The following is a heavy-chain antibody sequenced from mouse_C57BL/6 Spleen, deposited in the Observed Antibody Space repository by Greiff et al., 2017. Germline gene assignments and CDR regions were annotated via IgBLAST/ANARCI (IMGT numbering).Heavy chain of an antibody. CDR3: ARFYDYAMDY. J-gene: IGHJ4*01. Sequence: EVKLMESGGGLVQPGGSLKLSCAASGFTFRDYGMAWVRQAPREGPEWVAFISNLAYSIYYANTVTGRFTISRKNAKNTLYLEMSSLRSEDTAMYYCARFYDYAMDYWGQGTSVTVSS. CDR2: ISNLAYSI. D-gene: IGHD1-1*01. V-gene: IGHV5-15*01. CDR1: GFTFRDYG.